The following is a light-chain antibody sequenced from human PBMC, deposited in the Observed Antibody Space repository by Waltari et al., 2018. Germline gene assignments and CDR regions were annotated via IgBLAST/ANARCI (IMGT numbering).Light chain of an antibody. V-gene: IGLV2-14*03. Sequence: ALPHPAPVPGPPGQSLTIPAPGSSSDVGGDDSVSCNQDHPAQAPKVTIYHVNNRPSGVSDRFSGSKTGNTASLTISGLQAEDEANYYCSSQSSDTVVIFGGGTKLTVL. CDR2: HVN. CDR1: SSDVGGDDS. J-gene: IGLJ2*01. CDR3: SSQSSDTVVI.